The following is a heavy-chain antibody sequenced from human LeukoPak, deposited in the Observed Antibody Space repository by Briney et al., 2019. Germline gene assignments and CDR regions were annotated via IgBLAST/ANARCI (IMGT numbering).Heavy chain of an antibody. J-gene: IGHJ6*03. Sequence: ASVKVSCKASGYTDTSYGISWVRQAPGQGLEWMGWISAYNGNTNYAQKLQGRVTMTTDTSTSTAYMELRSLRSDDTTVYYCARGQFGYYYYYMDVWGKGTTVTVSS. CDR2: ISAYNGNT. CDR3: ARGQFGYYYYYMDV. V-gene: IGHV1-18*01. CDR1: GYTDTSYG. D-gene: IGHD3-16*01.